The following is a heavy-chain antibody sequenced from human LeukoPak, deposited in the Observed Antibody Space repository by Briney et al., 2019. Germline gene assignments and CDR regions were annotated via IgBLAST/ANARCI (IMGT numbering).Heavy chain of an antibody. Sequence: GGSLRLSCVGSGFTFGTYWMTWVRQAPGKGLEWVANINEDGSEKHYVGSVEGRFTISRDNAKNSVYLQMSSLRAEDMAVYYCGRDLPDYWGQGTLVTVSS. CDR3: GRDLPDY. J-gene: IGHJ4*02. V-gene: IGHV3-7*03. CDR1: GFTFGTYW. CDR2: INEDGSEK.